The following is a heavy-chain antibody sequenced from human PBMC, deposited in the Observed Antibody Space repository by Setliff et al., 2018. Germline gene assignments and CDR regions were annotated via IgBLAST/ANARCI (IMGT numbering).Heavy chain of an antibody. V-gene: IGHV3-15*01. CDR3: TSAKLERRTGHHYYVDA. Sequence: GSLRLSCAASGLTFSHAWMTWVRQSPGKGLEWVGRIRSRNDGGTTDYAAPVKGRFTFSRDDSKNTLYLQMNNLKTEDTATYYCTSAKLERRTGHHYYVDAWGKGTTVTVSS. J-gene: IGHJ6*03. D-gene: IGHD1-1*01. CDR1: GLTFSHAW. CDR2: IRSRNDGGTT.